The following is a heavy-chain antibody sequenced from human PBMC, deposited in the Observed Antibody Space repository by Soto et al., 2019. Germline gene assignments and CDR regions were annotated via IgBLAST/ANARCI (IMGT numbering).Heavy chain of an antibody. CDR3: ARIERFEP. CDR1: GFTFSTHV. J-gene: IGHJ5*02. CDR2: IGTSGGT. Sequence: EVRLLESGGGLVQPGGSLRLSCAASGFTFSTHVMSWVRQTPGQGLEWVSTIGTSGGTHYADTVKGRFTISRDNSKNTLYLQMDSLRADDTAVYYCARIERFEPWGQGTLVTVSP. V-gene: IGHV3-23*01.